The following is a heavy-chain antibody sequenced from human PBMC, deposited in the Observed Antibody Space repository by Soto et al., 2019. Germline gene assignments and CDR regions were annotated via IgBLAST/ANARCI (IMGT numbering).Heavy chain of an antibody. CDR3: ARAGQLVHSYYYFGMDV. CDR2: ISAYNGNT. D-gene: IGHD6-6*01. V-gene: IGHV1-18*01. CDR1: GYTFTSYG. Sequence: QVQLVQSGAEVKKPGASVKVSCKASGYTFTSYGISWVRQAPGQGLEWMGWISAYNGNTNYAQKLQGRVTMTTDTSTSTAYMELRSLRSDDTAVYYCARAGQLVHSYYYFGMDVWGQGTTVTVSS. J-gene: IGHJ6*02.